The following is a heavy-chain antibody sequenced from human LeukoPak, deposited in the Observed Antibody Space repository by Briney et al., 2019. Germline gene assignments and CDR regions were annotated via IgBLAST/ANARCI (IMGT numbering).Heavy chain of an antibody. D-gene: IGHD6-13*01. Sequence: PGGSLRLSCAASGFTFSSYGMHWVRQAPGKGLEWVAVIWYGGSNKYYADSVKGRFTISRDNSKNTLYLQMNSLRAEDTAVYYCAKARGAAAGDYYYYYYMDVWGKGTTVTVSS. CDR1: GFTFSSYG. J-gene: IGHJ6*03. CDR2: IWYGGSNK. V-gene: IGHV3-30*02. CDR3: AKARGAAAGDYYYYYYMDV.